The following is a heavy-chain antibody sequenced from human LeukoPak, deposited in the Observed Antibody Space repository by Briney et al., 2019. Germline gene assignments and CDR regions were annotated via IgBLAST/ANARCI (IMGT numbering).Heavy chain of an antibody. J-gene: IGHJ4*02. V-gene: IGHV1-2*02. CDR2: INPNSGGT. Sequence: GASVKVSCKASGHTSTNYGLSWVRQAPGQGLEWMGWINPNSGGTNYAQKFQGRVTMTRDTSISTAYMELSRLSSDDTAVYYCARATLLWFGDCDYWGQGTLVTVSS. D-gene: IGHD3-10*01. CDR3: ARATLLWFGDCDY. CDR1: GHTSTNYG.